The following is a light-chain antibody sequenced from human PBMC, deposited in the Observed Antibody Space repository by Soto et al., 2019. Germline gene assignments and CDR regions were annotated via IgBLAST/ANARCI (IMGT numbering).Light chain of an antibody. V-gene: IGKV3-20*01. J-gene: IGKJ5*01. Sequence: EIVLTQSPGTLSLSPGERATLSCRACQSVSSFYLAWYQQRPGQAPRLLIYGSSSRATGIPDRFSGSGSGTDFTLTISRLEPEDFGVSSCQYYGRSPPVTFGQGTRLEIQ. CDR1: QSVSSFY. CDR3: QYYGRSPPVT. CDR2: GSS.